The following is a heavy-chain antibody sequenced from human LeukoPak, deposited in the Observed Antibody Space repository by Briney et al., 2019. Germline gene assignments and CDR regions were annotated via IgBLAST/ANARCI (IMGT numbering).Heavy chain of an antibody. CDR1: GGTFSSYA. Sequence: ASVKVSCKASGGTFSSYAISWVRQAPGQGLEWMGWMNPNSGNTGYAQKFQGRVTITRNTSISTAYMELSSLRSEDTAVYYCARGRRKGSCSSTSCYYFDYWGQGTLVTVSS. CDR3: ARGRRKGSCSSTSCYYFDY. CDR2: MNPNSGNT. J-gene: IGHJ4*02. D-gene: IGHD2-2*01. V-gene: IGHV1-8*03.